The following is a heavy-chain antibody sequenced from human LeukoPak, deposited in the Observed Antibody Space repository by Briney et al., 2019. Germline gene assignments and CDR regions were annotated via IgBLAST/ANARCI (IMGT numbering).Heavy chain of an antibody. CDR3: ARDEAMRLWYYYGMDV. CDR1: GYTFTSYG. D-gene: IGHD2-2*01. V-gene: IGHV1-18*01. Sequence: ASVKVSCKASGYTFTSYGISWVRQAPGQGLEWMGWISAYNGNTNYAQKLQGRVTMTTDTSTSTAYMERRSLRSDDTAVYYCARDEAMRLWYYYGMDVWGQGTTVTVSS. CDR2: ISAYNGNT. J-gene: IGHJ6*02.